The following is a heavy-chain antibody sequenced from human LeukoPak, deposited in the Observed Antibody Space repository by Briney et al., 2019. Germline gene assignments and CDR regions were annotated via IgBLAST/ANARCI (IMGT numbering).Heavy chain of an antibody. Sequence: GESLKISCKGSGYSFTSYWIGWVRQMPGKGLEWMGIIYPGDSDTRYSPSFQGQATISADKSISTAYLQWSSLKASDTAMYYCARLYSSSWTRNYYYYYYMDVWGNGTTVTVSS. CDR2: IYPGDSDT. CDR3: ARLYSSSWTRNYYYYYYMDV. CDR1: GYSFTSYW. D-gene: IGHD6-13*01. V-gene: IGHV5-51*01. J-gene: IGHJ6*03.